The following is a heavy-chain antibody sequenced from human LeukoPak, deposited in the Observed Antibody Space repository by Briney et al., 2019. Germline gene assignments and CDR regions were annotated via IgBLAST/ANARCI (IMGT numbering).Heavy chain of an antibody. Sequence: PGGSLRLSCAASGFTFRSYNMNWVRQAPGKRPEWVSSISSSSSYIYYADSVKGRFTFSRDNAKNSLYLQMNSLRAEDTALYYCARGASRADYWGQGTLVTVSS. V-gene: IGHV3-21*01. CDR1: GFTFRSYN. CDR2: ISSSSSYI. J-gene: IGHJ4*02. CDR3: ARGASRADY.